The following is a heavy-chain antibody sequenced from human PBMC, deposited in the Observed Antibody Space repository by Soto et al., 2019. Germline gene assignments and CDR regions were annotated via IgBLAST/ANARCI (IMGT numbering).Heavy chain of an antibody. Sequence: GGSLRLSCAASGFTFSDYYMSWIRQAPGKGLEWVSYISSSGSTIYYADSVKGRFTISRDNAKNSLYLQMNSLRAEDTAVYYCATGVVVPAAIGYYYYGMDVWGQGTTVTVSS. CDR1: GFTFSDYY. D-gene: IGHD2-2*01. J-gene: IGHJ6*02. CDR2: ISSSGSTI. CDR3: ATGVVVPAAIGYYYYGMDV. V-gene: IGHV3-11*01.